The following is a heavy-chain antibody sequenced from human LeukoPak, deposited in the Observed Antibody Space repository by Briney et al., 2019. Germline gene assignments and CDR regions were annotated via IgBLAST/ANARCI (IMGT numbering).Heavy chain of an antibody. J-gene: IGHJ2*01. CDR1: SGSISSSSYH. Sequence: SETLSLTCTVSSGSISSSSYHWGWIRQPPGKGLEWIGSIYYTGSTYYNPSLKSRVTISVDTSKNQFSLRVSSVTAADTAVYYCARQRVSNYWYFDLWGRGILVTVSS. CDR2: IYYTGST. V-gene: IGHV4-39*01. CDR3: ARQRVSNYWYFDL. D-gene: IGHD2-8*01.